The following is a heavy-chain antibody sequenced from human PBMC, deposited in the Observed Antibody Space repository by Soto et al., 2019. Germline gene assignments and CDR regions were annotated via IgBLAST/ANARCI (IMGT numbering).Heavy chain of an antibody. Sequence: GGSLRLSCAASGFIFSRYEMNWVRQAPGKGLEWVSYINTRGNIIHYADSVKGRFTISRDNTENSLYLQMNILRAEDTAVYYCARDLDYYDSSGYQDYWGQGSLVTVSS. D-gene: IGHD3-22*01. J-gene: IGHJ4*02. CDR2: INTRGNII. V-gene: IGHV3-48*03. CDR1: GFIFSRYE. CDR3: ARDLDYYDSSGYQDY.